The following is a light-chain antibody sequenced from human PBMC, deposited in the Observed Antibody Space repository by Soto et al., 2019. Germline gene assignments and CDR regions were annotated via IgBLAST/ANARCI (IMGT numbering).Light chain of an antibody. CDR2: GSS. CDR3: LQDYTYPRT. J-gene: IGKJ1*01. V-gene: IGKV1-6*01. CDR1: QAISND. Sequence: AIQMTQSPSSLSASVGDRVTITCRASQAISNDLDWYQQKPGKAPKLLIYGSSSLQSGVPSRFSGSGSGTEFTLTISSLQPEDFATYYCLQDYTYPRTFGQGTKVEIK.